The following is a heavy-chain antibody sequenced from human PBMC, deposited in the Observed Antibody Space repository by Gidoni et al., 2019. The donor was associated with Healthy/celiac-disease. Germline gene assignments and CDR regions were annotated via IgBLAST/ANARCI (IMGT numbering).Heavy chain of an antibody. CDR3: ARHAIEGGQLVSLGAYYGMDV. D-gene: IGHD6-13*01. Sequence: QLQLQESGPGLVKPSETLSLTCTVSGGSISSSSNYGGWIRQPRGKGLEWIGSIYYGVSTYYNPSLKSRVTISVDTSKNQFSLKLSSVTAADTAVYYCARHAIEGGQLVSLGAYYGMDVWGQGTTVTVSS. J-gene: IGHJ6*02. V-gene: IGHV4-39*01. CDR2: IYYGVST. CDR1: GGSISSSSNY.